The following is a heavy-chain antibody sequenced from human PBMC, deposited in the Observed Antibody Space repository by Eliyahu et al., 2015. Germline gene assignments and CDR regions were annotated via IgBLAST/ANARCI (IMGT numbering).Heavy chain of an antibody. J-gene: IGHJ4*02. CDR3: AKGAWQGD. CDR1: GFTFGSYA. Sequence: EVQLLESGGGLVQPGGSLRLSCAASGFTFGSYAMSWVRQAPGKGLEWVSTIRASDGSTYYADSVKGRFTISRDNSKNTLYLQMNSLSDEDTAVYYCAKGAWQGDWGQGTLVTVSS. V-gene: IGHV3-23*01. CDR2: IRASDGST. D-gene: IGHD3-16*01.